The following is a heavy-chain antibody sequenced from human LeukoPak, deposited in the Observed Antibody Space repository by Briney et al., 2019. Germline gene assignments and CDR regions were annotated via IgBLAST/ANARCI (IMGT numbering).Heavy chain of an antibody. CDR2: IGGSGNTI. J-gene: IGHJ4*02. CDR3: ASAFDGSWYRRPFDY. CDR1: GFTFSDYY. D-gene: IGHD6-13*01. V-gene: IGHV3-11*04. Sequence: PGGSLRLSCAASGFTFSDYYMSWIRQAPGKGLAWVSYIGGSGNTINYADSVKGRFTISRDNAKNSLYLQMNSLRAEDTAVYYCASAFDGSWYRRPFDYWGQGTLVTVSS.